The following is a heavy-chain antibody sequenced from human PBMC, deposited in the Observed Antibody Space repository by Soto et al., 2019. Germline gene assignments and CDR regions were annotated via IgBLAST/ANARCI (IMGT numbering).Heavy chain of an antibody. J-gene: IGHJ4*02. Sequence: PGGSLRLSCAASGFTFDDYAMHWVRQAPGKGLEWVSGISWNSGSIGYADSVKGRFTISRDNAKNSLYLQMNSLRAEDTALYYCAKDIEYSSSSMIFDYWGQGTLVTVSS. CDR3: AKDIEYSSSSMIFDY. D-gene: IGHD6-6*01. V-gene: IGHV3-9*01. CDR1: GFTFDDYA. CDR2: ISWNSGSI.